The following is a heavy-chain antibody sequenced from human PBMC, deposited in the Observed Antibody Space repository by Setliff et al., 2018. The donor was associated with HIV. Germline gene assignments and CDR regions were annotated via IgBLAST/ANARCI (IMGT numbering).Heavy chain of an antibody. J-gene: IGHJ6*02. CDR1: GYTFTAYG. CDR2: ISTYSDET. Sequence: ASVKVSCKPSGYTFTAYGRSWVRQAPGQGLEWMGWISTYSDETSYAQKLQGRVTMTTDTSTSTAYMELRRLRFDDTAVYYCARDVEHMMDVWGQGTTVTVSS. CDR3: ARDVEHMMDV. V-gene: IGHV1-18*01.